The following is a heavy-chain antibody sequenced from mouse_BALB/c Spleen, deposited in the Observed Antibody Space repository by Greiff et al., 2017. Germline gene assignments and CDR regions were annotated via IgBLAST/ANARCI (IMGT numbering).Heavy chain of an antibody. V-gene: IGHV5-12-2*01. CDR3: ARHGNWAY. CDR2: ISNGGGST. D-gene: IGHD2-1*01. CDR1: GFTFSSYT. J-gene: IGHJ3*01. Sequence: EVMLVESGGGLVQPGGSLKLSCAASGFTFSSYTMSWVRQTPEKRLEWVAYISNGGGSTYYPDTVKGRFTISRDNAKNTLYLQMSSLKSEDTAMYYCARHGNWAYWGQGTLVTVSA.